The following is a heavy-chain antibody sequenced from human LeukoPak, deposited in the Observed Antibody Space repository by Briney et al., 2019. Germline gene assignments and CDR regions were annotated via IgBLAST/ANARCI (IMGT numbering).Heavy chain of an antibody. D-gene: IGHD3-9*01. Sequence: GGSLRLSCAASGFTFSSYAMSWVRQALGKGLEWVSAISGGGGSTYYADSVKGRFTISRDNSKNTLYLQMNSLRAEDTAVYYCAKNRAGYNWYFDLWGRGTLVTVSS. CDR2: ISGGGGST. V-gene: IGHV3-23*01. CDR3: AKNRAGYNWYFDL. CDR1: GFTFSSYA. J-gene: IGHJ2*01.